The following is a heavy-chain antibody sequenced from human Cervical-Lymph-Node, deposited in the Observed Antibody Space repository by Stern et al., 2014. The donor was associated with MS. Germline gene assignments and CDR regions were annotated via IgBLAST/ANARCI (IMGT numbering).Heavy chain of an antibody. V-gene: IGHV4-39*01. CDR2: IYYSGST. CDR1: GGSISSSSYY. D-gene: IGHD3-22*01. Sequence: QVQLQESGPGLVKPSETLSLTCTVSGGSISSSSYYWGWIRQPPGKGLEWIGSIYYSGSTYYNPSLKSRVTISVDTSQNQFSLKLSSVTAADTAVCARWAYSSGWYNWFDPWGQGTLVTVSS. J-gene: IGHJ5*02. CDR3: WAYSSGWYNWFDP.